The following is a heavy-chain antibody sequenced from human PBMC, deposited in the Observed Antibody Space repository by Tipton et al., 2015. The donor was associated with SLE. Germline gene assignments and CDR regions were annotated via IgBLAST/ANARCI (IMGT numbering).Heavy chain of an antibody. Sequence: QLVQSGAEVKKPGASVKVSCKASGYTFISYGISWVRQAPGQGLEWMGWISDYNGNTNYAQKLQGRVTMTTDTSTSTAYMELRSLRSDDTAVYYCALGYSSSWPPGEFDYGGQGTLVTVST. J-gene: IGHJ4*02. CDR3: ALGYSSSWPPGEFDY. V-gene: IGHV1-18*01. D-gene: IGHD6-13*01. CDR1: GYTFISYG. CDR2: ISDYNGNT.